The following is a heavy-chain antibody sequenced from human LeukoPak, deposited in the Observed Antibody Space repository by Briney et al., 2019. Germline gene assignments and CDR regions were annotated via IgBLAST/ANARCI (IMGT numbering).Heavy chain of an antibody. J-gene: IGHJ5*02. CDR3: ARVVYGSGSYGWFDP. CDR1: GYTFSGYY. CDR2: INPNSGGT. V-gene: IGHV1-2*02. Sequence: ASVKVSCKASGYTFSGYYIHWVRQAPGQGLEWMGGINPNSGGTKYAQKFQGRVTMTRDTSISTAYMELSRLTSDDTAVYYCARVVYGSGSYGWFDPWGQGTLVTVSS. D-gene: IGHD3-10*01.